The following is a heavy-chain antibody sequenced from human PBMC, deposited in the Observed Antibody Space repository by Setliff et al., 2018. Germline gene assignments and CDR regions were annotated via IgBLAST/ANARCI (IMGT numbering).Heavy chain of an antibody. CDR3: ARGARYFDWLFDPDYYFDY. Sequence: SETLSLTCAVYGGSFSGYYWSWIRQPPGKGLEWIGEINHSGSTNYNPSLKSRVTISVDTSKNQFSLKLSSVTAADTALYYCARGARYFDWLFDPDYYFDYWGQGTLVTVSS. CDR2: INHSGST. D-gene: IGHD3-9*01. J-gene: IGHJ4*02. CDR1: GGSFSGYY. V-gene: IGHV4-34*01.